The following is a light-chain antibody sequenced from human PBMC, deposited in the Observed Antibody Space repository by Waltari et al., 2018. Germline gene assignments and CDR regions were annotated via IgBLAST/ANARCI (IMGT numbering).Light chain of an antibody. CDR2: EVS. Sequence: QSALTQPASVSGSPGQSITISCTGTSSDVGCYNLFSWYQQHPGKAPKLMIYEVSKRPSGVSNRFSGSKSGNTASLTISGLQAEDEADYYCCSYAGSSTSLVFGGGTKLTVL. V-gene: IGLV2-23*02. J-gene: IGLJ2*01. CDR1: SSDVGCYNL. CDR3: CSYAGSSTSLV.